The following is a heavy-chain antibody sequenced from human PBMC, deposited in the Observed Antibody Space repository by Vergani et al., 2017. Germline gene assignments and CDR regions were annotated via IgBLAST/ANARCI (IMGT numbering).Heavy chain of an antibody. V-gene: IGHV1-69*04. D-gene: IGHD2/OR15-2a*01. Sequence: QVQLVQSGAEVKKPGSSVKVSCKASGGTFSSYAISWVRQAPGQGLEWMGRIIPILGIANYAQKFQGRVTSTADKSTSTAYMELSSLSSEDTAVYDCARGGRTTGDAFDIWGQGTMVTVSA. J-gene: IGHJ3*02. CDR3: ARGGRTTGDAFDI. CDR1: GGTFSSYA. CDR2: IIPILGIA.